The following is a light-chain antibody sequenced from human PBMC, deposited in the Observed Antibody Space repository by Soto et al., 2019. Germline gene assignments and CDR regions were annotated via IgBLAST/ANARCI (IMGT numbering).Light chain of an antibody. CDR3: QQRSSWPRA. J-gene: IGKJ4*01. CDR1: QNINTY. CDR2: DAS. Sequence: EIVLTQSPATLSLSLGERATLSCRASQNINTYLVWYQQKPGQAPRLPIYDASKRATGIPDRFSVSGSGTDFTLTISSLAPEDFALYYCQQRSSWPRAFGGGTKVEIK. V-gene: IGKV3-11*01.